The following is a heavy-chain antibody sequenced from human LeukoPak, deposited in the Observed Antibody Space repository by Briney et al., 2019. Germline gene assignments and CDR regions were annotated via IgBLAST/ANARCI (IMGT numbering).Heavy chain of an antibody. J-gene: IGHJ5*02. CDR3: ARDPLTDCSGGSCYSEGFDP. Sequence: GGSLRLSCAASGFTFSDYAMHWVPHAPGKGLEWVAVISYDGNYKYSADSMKGRFTVSRDNSKNMLYLQMNSLRPEDTAVYYCARDPLTDCSGGSCYSEGFDPWGQGTLVTVSS. CDR2: ISYDGNYK. CDR1: GFTFSDYA. D-gene: IGHD2-15*01. V-gene: IGHV3-30-3*01.